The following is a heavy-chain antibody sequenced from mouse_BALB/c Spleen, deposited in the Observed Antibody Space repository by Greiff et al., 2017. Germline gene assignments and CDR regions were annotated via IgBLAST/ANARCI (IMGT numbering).Heavy chain of an antibody. J-gene: IGHJ4*01. V-gene: IGHV5-6-5*01. CDR1: GFTFSSYA. CDR3: ARGGTTATDAMDY. D-gene: IGHD1-2*01. CDR2: ISSGGST. Sequence: EVQGVESGGGLVKPGGSLKLSCAASGFTFSSYAMSWVRQTPEKRLEWVASISSGGSTYYPDSVKGRFTISRDNARNILYLQMSSLRSEDTAMYYCARGGTTATDAMDYWGQGTSVTVSS.